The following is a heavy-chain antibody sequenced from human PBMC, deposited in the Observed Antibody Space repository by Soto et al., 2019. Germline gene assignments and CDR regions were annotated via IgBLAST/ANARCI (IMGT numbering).Heavy chain of an antibody. Sequence: LSLTCAVSGAPISSGGYSWSWIRQPPGKGLEWIGYIYHSGTTYYNPSLKSRVTISVDRSKNQFSLNLSSVTAADTVFYYCARRYNYGPYFDFWGQGALVTVSS. J-gene: IGHJ4*02. CDR1: GAPISSGGYS. V-gene: IGHV4-30-2*01. CDR3: ARRYNYGPYFDF. D-gene: IGHD5-18*01. CDR2: IYHSGTT.